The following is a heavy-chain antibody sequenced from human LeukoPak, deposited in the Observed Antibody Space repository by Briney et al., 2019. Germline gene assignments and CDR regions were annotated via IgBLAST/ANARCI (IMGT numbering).Heavy chain of an antibody. D-gene: IGHD3-22*01. Sequence: GGSLRLSCAASGFTFSSYAMHWVRQAPGKGLEWVAVISYDGSNKYYADSVKGRFTISRDSSKNTLYLQMNSLRAEDTAVYYCARGLDVYWGQGTLVTVSS. CDR1: GFTFSSYA. CDR3: ARGLDVY. V-gene: IGHV3-30-3*01. CDR2: ISYDGSNK. J-gene: IGHJ4*02.